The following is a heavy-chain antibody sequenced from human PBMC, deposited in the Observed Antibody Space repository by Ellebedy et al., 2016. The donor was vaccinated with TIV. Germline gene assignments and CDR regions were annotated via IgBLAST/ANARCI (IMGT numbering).Heavy chain of an antibody. D-gene: IGHD2-2*01. CDR2: IYYSGST. J-gene: IGHJ6*03. V-gene: IGHV4-31*03. Sequence: SETLSLTXTVSGGSISSGGYYWSWIRQHPGKGLEWIGYIYYSGSTYYNPSLKSRVTISVDTSKNQFSLMLSSVTAADTAVYYCARVVVVPAAIRFYYYYYFDVWGKGTTVTVSS. CDR3: ARVVVVPAAIRFYYYYYFDV. CDR1: GGSISSGGYY.